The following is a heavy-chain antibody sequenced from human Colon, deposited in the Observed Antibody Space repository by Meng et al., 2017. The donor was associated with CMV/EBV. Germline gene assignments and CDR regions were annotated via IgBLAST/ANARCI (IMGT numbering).Heavy chain of an antibody. Sequence: SVHASGYNFTSNDLVWVRLAPGRGPEWMGWIETKTGNPTYAQGFTGRFGFSLDASVSTTYLQISSLKAEDTAVYYCARDGLSGRYFDYWGQGTLVTVSS. CDR1: GYNFTSND. V-gene: IGHV7-4-1*02. CDR3: ARDGLSGRYFDY. J-gene: IGHJ4*02. CDR2: IETKTGNP. D-gene: IGHD6-25*01.